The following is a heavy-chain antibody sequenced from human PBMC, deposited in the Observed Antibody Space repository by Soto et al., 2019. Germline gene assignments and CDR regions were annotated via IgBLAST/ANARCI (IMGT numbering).Heavy chain of an antibody. D-gene: IGHD6-13*01. CDR2: IKQDGSEK. V-gene: IGHV3-7*05. CDR3: ARAITCSWCY. J-gene: IGHJ4*02. Sequence: GGSLRLSCAASGFTVSSYWMNWVRQPPGKGLEWVANIKQDGSEKYYVDSVKGRFTISRDNAKNSLYLQMDSLRAEDTAVYYCARAITCSWCYWGQGSLVTVCS. CDR1: GFTVSSYW.